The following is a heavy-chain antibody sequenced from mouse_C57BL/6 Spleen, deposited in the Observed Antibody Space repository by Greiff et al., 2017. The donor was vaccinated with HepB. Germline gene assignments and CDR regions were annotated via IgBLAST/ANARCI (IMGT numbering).Heavy chain of an antibody. CDR2: IYPGDGDT. V-gene: IGHV1-82*01. D-gene: IGHD4-1*01. CDR1: GYAFSSSW. Sequence: QVQLKESGPELVKPGASVKISCKASGYAFSSSWMNWVKQRPGKGLEWIGRIYPGDGDTNYNGKFKGKATLTADKSSSTAYMQLSSLTSEDSAVYFCATQLTGTWMDYWGQGTSVTVSS. CDR3: ATQLTGTWMDY. J-gene: IGHJ4*01.